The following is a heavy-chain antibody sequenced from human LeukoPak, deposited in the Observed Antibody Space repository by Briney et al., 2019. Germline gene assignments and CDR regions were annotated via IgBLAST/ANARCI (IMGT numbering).Heavy chain of an antibody. CDR1: GFTFSNAW. Sequence: PGGSLGLSCAASGFTFSNAWMSWVRQAPGKGLEWVGRIKSKADGGTTDYAAPVKGRFTISRDDSKNTLYLQMNSLKTEDTAVYYCTTDYYDSSGYHFDYWGQGTLVTVSS. CDR2: IKSKADGGTT. CDR3: TTDYYDSSGYHFDY. V-gene: IGHV3-15*01. J-gene: IGHJ4*02. D-gene: IGHD3-22*01.